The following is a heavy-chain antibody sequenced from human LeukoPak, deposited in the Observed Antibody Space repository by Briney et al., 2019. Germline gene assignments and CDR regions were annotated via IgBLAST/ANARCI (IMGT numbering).Heavy chain of an antibody. J-gene: IGHJ4*02. CDR1: GGSISSGSYY. CDR2: IYTSGST. V-gene: IGHV4-61*02. D-gene: IGHD3-10*01. Sequence: SQTLSLTCTVSGGSISSGSYYWSWIRQPAGKGLEWIGRIYTSGSTNYNPSLKSRVTISVDTSKNQFSLKLSSVTAADTAVYYCARDRSGVIGYWGQGTLVTVSS. CDR3: ARDRSGVIGY.